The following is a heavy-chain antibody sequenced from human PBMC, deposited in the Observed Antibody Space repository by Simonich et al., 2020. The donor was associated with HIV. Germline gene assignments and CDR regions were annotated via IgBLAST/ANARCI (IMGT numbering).Heavy chain of an antibody. J-gene: IGHJ4*02. D-gene: IGHD3-10*01. CDR1: GITFSSYT. CDR3: AKGGISMVRGVMQFDY. CDR2: ISSNGGST. V-gene: IGHV3-64*01. Sequence: EVQLVESGGGLVQPGGSLRLSCAASGITFSSYTMHWVRQAPGKGLEYGEDISSNGGSTYHANSVKGRFTISRDNSKNTLYLQMNSLRAEDTALYYCAKGGISMVRGVMQFDYGGQGTLVTVSS.